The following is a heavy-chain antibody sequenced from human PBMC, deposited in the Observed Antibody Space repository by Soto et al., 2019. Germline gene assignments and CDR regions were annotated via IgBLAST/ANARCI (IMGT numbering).Heavy chain of an antibody. Sequence: EVQLLESGGGLVQPEGSLRLSCAASGFTFSSYAMSWVRQAPGKGLEWVSGISGGGGTTYYADSVKGRFTISRDNSKNTLYLQVNSLRAEDTAVYYCAKDPAAAGTISRYFQHWGQGTLVTVSS. J-gene: IGHJ1*01. CDR2: ISGGGGTT. D-gene: IGHD6-13*01. CDR3: AKDPAAAGTISRYFQH. CDR1: GFTFSSYA. V-gene: IGHV3-23*01.